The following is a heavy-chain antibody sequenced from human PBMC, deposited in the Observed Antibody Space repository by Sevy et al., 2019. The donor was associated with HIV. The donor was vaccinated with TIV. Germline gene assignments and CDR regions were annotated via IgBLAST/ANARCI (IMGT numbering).Heavy chain of an antibody. CDR1: GFTFSDDY. J-gene: IGHJ5*02. V-gene: IGHV3-11*01. D-gene: IGHD2-15*01. CDR2: ISSSGSSI. Sequence: GGSLRLSCAASGFTFSDDYMSWIRQAPGKGLEWVSHISSSGSSIYYADSVKGRFTISRDNAKNSLYLQMNSLRAEDTAVYCCAKSGRSGGTCAYSWGQGTLVTVSS. CDR3: AKSGRSGGTCAYS.